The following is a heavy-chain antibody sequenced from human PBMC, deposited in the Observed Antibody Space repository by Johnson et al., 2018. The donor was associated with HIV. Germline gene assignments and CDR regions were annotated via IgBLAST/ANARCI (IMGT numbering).Heavy chain of an antibody. CDR1: GFTFSSYA. D-gene: IGHD2-21*01. J-gene: IGHJ3*01. Sequence: QVQLVESGGGVVQPGRSLRLSCAASGFTFSSYAMHWVRQAPGKGLEWVAVISYSGTLYYADSVKDRFTIFRDNAKSSLYLQMNSLRVEDTAIYYCARRMVVGYHALDFWGQGTVVSVPS. CDR2: ISYSGTL. CDR3: ARRMVVGYHALDF. V-gene: IGHV3-30-3*01.